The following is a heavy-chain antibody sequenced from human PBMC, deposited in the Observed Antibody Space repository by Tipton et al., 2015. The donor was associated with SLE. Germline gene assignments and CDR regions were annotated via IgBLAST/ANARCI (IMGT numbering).Heavy chain of an antibody. CDR2: IYYSGST. CDR3: ARQPSESSGSYFDY. J-gene: IGHJ4*02. CDR1: GGSISSYY. D-gene: IGHD1-26*01. Sequence: TLSLTCTVSGGSISSYYWSWIRQPPGKGLEWIGYIYYSGSTNYNPSLKSRVTISVDTSKNQFSLKLSSVTAADTAVYYCARQPSESSGSYFDYWGQGTLVTVSS. V-gene: IGHV4-59*01.